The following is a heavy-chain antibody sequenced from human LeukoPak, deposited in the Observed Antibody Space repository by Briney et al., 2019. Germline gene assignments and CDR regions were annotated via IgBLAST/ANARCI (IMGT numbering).Heavy chain of an antibody. J-gene: IGHJ5*02. V-gene: IGHV4-59*08. CDR3: AKLSGGRVDP. Sequence: PSETLSLTCTVSDGSISNYYWSWIRQPPGKGLEWIGYIYSSGITTYHPSLRSRLTISVDTSKNQFSLRLSSLTAEDTAVYYCAKLSGGRVDPWGQGTLVTVSS. CDR2: IYSSGIT. D-gene: IGHD6-25*01. CDR1: DGSISNYY.